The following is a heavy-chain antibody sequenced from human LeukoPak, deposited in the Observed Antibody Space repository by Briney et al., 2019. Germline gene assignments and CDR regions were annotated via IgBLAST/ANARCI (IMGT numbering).Heavy chain of an antibody. V-gene: IGHV5-51*01. CDR2: IYPGDSDT. D-gene: IGHD6-19*01. CDR3: ARSSTIAVAEIYFDY. Sequence: GESLKISCKGSGYTFTSYWIGWVRQMPGKGLEWMGIIYPGDSDTRYSPSFQGQVTISAASSINTAYLQRTSLKASDTAMYYCARSSTIAVAEIYFDYWGQGTLVTVSS. J-gene: IGHJ4*02. CDR1: GYTFTSYW.